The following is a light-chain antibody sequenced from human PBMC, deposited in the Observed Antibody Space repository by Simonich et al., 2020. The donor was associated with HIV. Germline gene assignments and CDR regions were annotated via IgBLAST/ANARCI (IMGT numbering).Light chain of an antibody. V-gene: IGKV1-5*03. J-gene: IGKJ1*01. CDR3: QQYKSYSRT. CDR2: KAS. CDR1: QSISSW. Sequence: DIQMTQSPSTLSASVGDKVTITCRASQSISSWLAWYQQKPGKAPKLLIYKASSLESGVPSRFSGSGSGTEFTLTISSLQPDDFAIYYCQQYKSYSRTFGQGTKVEI.